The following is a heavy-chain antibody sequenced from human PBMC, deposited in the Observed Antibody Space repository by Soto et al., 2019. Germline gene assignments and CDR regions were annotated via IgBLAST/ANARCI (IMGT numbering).Heavy chain of an antibody. J-gene: IGHJ6*02. D-gene: IGHD2-2*01. CDR2: IYYSGST. Sequence: SETLSLTCTVSGGSISSYYWSWIRQPPGKGLEWIGYIYYSGSTNYNPSLKSRVTISVDTSKNQFSLKLGSVTAADTAVYYCARDRRDCSSTSCRPRGMDVWGQGTTVTVSS. CDR1: GGSISSYY. V-gene: IGHV4-59*01. CDR3: ARDRRDCSSTSCRPRGMDV.